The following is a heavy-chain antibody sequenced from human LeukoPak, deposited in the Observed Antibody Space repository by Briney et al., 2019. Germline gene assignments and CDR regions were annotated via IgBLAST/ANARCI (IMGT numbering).Heavy chain of an antibody. J-gene: IGHJ4*02. CDR3: AKIPRMTAEYYYFDS. V-gene: IGHV3-64D*06. Sequence: GGSLRLSCSASGLTFSSYAMHWVRQAPGKGLEYVSVISSNGGSIYYADPVKGRFTISRDNSKNTLFLLMTSLRAEDTAVYYCAKIPRMTAEYYYFDSWGQGTLVTVSS. CDR1: GLTFSSYA. CDR2: ISSNGGSI. D-gene: IGHD2/OR15-2a*01.